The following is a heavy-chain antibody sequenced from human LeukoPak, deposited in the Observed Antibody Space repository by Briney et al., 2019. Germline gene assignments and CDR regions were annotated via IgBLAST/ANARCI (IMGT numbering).Heavy chain of an antibody. J-gene: IGHJ6*03. Sequence: SETLSLTCTVSGSMYNYYWSWIRQPPGEGLEWIGWIHYNGNTNYNPSLKSRVTISVDTSKNQFSLKLSSVTAADTAVYYCAREGAITIFGVVNHYYMDVWGKGTTVTVSS. CDR1: GSMYNYY. D-gene: IGHD3-3*01. CDR3: AREGAITIFGVVNHYYMDV. V-gene: IGHV4-59*01. CDR2: IHYNGNT.